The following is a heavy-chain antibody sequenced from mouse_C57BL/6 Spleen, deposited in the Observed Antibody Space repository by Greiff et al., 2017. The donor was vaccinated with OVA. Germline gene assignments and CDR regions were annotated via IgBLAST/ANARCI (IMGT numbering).Heavy chain of an antibody. J-gene: IGHJ3*01. CDR2: INPSNGGT. V-gene: IGHV1-53*01. CDR1: GYTFTSYW. D-gene: IGHD1-1*01. CDR3: ARDYYGSSYGFAY. Sequence: LQESGTELVKPGASVKLSCKASGYTFTSYWMHWVKQRPGQGLEWIGNINPSNGGTNYNEKFKSKATLTVDKSSSTAYMQLSSLTSEDSAVYYCARDYYGSSYGFAYWGQGTLVTVSA.